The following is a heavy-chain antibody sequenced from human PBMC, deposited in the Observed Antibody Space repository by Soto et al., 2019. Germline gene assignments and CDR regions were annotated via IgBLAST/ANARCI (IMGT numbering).Heavy chain of an antibody. D-gene: IGHD3-22*01. Sequence: QVQLVQSGTEVKKPGSSVKVSCKTSGGTFSSFPIAWVRQAPGQGLEWVGGIIPVLGAPSYAQTFQGRVTITADESTSAAYLELSSLRSDDTAVYFCARDRHYENHTVSCLNYYVGYWGQGALGTVAS. J-gene: IGHJ4*02. CDR2: IIPVLGAP. CDR3: ARDRHYENHTVSCLNYYVGY. V-gene: IGHV1-69*01. CDR1: GGTFSSFP.